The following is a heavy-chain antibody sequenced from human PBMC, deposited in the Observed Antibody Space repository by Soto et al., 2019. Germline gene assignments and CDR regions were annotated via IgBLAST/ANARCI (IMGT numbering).Heavy chain of an antibody. D-gene: IGHD1-26*01. Sequence: EVQLLESGGGLVQPGGSVRLSCAASGFTFSSYAMSWVRQAPGKGLEWVSAISGSGSGTTTYYADSVKGRFTISRDNSKNTLHLQMHSLRAEDTALYYCAKDTVGAPVFWYFCLWGRGTLVTVSS. CDR2: ISGSGSGTTT. CDR1: GFTFSSYA. V-gene: IGHV3-23*01. J-gene: IGHJ2*01. CDR3: AKDTVGAPVFWYFCL.